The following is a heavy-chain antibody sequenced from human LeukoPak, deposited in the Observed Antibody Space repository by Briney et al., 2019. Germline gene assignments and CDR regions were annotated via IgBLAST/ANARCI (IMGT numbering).Heavy chain of an antibody. V-gene: IGHV4-39*01. CDR2: IHYSGNT. CDR3: ARLGAGPTYYDFWSGYSSFYFDY. Sequence: SETLSLTCTVSGGSTSSSNYYWGWIRQPPGKGLEWIGGIHYSGNTYYNPSLKSRVTISVDTSKNQFSLKLSSVTAADTAVYYCARLGAGPTYYDFWSGYSSFYFDYWGQGTLVTASS. D-gene: IGHD3-3*01. J-gene: IGHJ4*02. CDR1: GGSTSSSNYY.